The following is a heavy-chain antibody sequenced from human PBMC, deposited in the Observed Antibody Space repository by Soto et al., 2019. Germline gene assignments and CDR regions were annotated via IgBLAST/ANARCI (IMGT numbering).Heavy chain of an antibody. D-gene: IGHD6-6*01. CDR3: ARDSSSSWVWFDP. V-gene: IGHV1-3*01. CDR2: INAGNGNT. CDR1: GYAFTSYA. Sequence: ASVKVACKASGYAFTSYAMHWVRQAPGQRLEWMGWINAGNGNTKYSQKFQGRVTITRDTSASTAYMELSSLRSEDTAVYYCARDSSSSWVWFDPCGQGTLVTVSS. J-gene: IGHJ5*02.